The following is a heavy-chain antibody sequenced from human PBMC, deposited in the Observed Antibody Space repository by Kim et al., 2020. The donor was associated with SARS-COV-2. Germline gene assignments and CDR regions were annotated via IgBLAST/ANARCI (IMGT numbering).Heavy chain of an antibody. J-gene: IGHJ6*04. CDR3: ARGPWGTVTTTTLDV. D-gene: IGHD4-4*01. V-gene: IGHV4-34*01. Sequence: SLKSRVTISVDTSKNQFSLKLSSVTAADTAVYYCARGPWGTVTTTTLDVWGKGTTVTVSS.